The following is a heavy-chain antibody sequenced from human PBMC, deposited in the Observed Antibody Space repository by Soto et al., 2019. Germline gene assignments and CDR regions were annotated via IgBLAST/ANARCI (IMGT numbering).Heavy chain of an antibody. Sequence: PSETLSLTCTVSGGSISSFYWSWIRQPPGKGLEWIGYIYDTEGTSYNPSLQSRVTMSVDTSKNQFSLKLKSVTAADTAVYYCAREKFTASWYVWFDPWGQGTLVTVSS. D-gene: IGHD6-13*01. CDR3: AREKFTASWYVWFDP. V-gene: IGHV4-59*01. CDR2: IYDTEGT. CDR1: GGSISSFY. J-gene: IGHJ5*02.